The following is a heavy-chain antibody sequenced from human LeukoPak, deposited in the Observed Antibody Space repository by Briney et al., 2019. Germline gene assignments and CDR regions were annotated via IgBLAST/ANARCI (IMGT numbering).Heavy chain of an antibody. CDR1: GFTFSNAW. Sequence: PGGSLRLSXAASGFTFSNAWMSWVRQAPGKGLEWVGRIRSKTDGGATDYAAPVKGRFTISRDDSKNTLYLQVNSLKTEDTAVYYCTTDHPTYDYVGGSYELWGQGNVVTVSS. CDR3: TTDHPTYDYVGGSYEL. CDR2: IRSKTDGGAT. V-gene: IGHV3-15*01. D-gene: IGHD3-16*01. J-gene: IGHJ4*02.